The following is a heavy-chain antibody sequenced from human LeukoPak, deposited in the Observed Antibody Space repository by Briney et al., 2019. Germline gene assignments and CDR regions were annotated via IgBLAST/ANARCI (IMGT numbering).Heavy chain of an antibody. CDR2: IIPIFGTA. D-gene: IGHD1-7*01. CDR1: GYTFTSYA. CDR3: ASNWNYDPYDAFDI. Sequence: SVKVSCKASGYTFTSYAISWVRQAPGQGLEWMGGIIPIFGTANYAQKFQGRVTITADESTSTAYMELSSLRSEDTAVYYCASNWNYDPYDAFDIWGQGTMVTVSS. V-gene: IGHV1-69*13. J-gene: IGHJ3*02.